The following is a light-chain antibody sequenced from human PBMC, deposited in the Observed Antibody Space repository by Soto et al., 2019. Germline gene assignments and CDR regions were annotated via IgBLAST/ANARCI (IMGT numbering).Light chain of an antibody. J-gene: IGKJ2*01. CDR2: GSS. CDR1: ENVSNNY. V-gene: IGKV3-20*01. CDR3: QQYGSSPPYT. Sequence: EVGLTQSPGTLSLSPGERATLSCRASENVSNNYLAWYQQKPGQAHRLLIFGSSDRAAGIADRFSGSGSGTDFTLTIIRLEPEDFAVYYCQQYGSSPPYTFGQGTKLEIK.